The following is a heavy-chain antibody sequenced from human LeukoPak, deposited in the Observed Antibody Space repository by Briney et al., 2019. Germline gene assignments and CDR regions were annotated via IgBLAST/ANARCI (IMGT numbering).Heavy chain of an antibody. CDR2: IHPNSGST. Sequence: ASVKVSCKASGYTFTSYGISWVRQAPGQGLEWMGWIHPNSGSTNYAQKFQGRVTMTRDTSISTAYMELSSLRSDDTAVYYCARLRGVYEPFDYWGQGTLVTVSS. D-gene: IGHD5/OR15-5a*01. CDR3: ARLRGVYEPFDY. J-gene: IGHJ4*02. V-gene: IGHV1-2*02. CDR1: GYTFTSYG.